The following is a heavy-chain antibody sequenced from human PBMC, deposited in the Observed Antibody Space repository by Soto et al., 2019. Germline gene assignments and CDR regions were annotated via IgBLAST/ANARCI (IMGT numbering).Heavy chain of an antibody. CDR3: AKEVWGLYTFGRPLDN. CDR2: IWYDGSQK. Sequence: GGSLRLSCAASGFNFSKFGMYWARQAPGKGLEWVAVIWYDGSQKYYAGSVKGRFTISRDNSNNTLYLQMNSLRAEDTAVYYCAKEVWGLYTFGRPLDNWGHGTLVTVSS. J-gene: IGHJ4*01. V-gene: IGHV3-33*06. CDR1: GFNFSKFG. D-gene: IGHD1-26*01.